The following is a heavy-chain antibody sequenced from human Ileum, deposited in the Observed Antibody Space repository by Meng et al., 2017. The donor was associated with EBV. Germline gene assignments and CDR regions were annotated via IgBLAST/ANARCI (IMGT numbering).Heavy chain of an antibody. V-gene: IGHV4-28*01. Sequence: QVQLQSPGQGLVKPSDPLSLTCAVSGYSISSTNWWGWIRQPPGKGLEWIGYIYYSGSTSYNPSLKSRVTMSVDTSKNQFSLNLNSVTAVDTAVYYCARNVPGTSAYYDWGQGTLVTVSS. CDR2: IYYSGST. D-gene: IGHD3-22*01. CDR1: GYSISSTNW. CDR3: ARNVPGTSAYYD. J-gene: IGHJ4*02.